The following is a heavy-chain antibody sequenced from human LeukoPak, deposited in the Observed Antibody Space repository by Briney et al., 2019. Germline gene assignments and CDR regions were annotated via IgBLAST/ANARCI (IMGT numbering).Heavy chain of an antibody. V-gene: IGHV1-69*04. CDR1: GDTFSTHV. CDR3: ARVNFRMAAAGNHDYYFGLDV. D-gene: IGHD6-13*01. CDR2: IVPILGVA. J-gene: IGHJ6*02. Sequence: SVKVSCKASGDTFSTHVITWVRQAPGQGLEWMGRIVPILGVAHYAQKFQGRVTITADKFTSTAYMELSSLTFEDTAVYFCARVNFRMAAAGNHDYYFGLDVWGQGTTVTVSS.